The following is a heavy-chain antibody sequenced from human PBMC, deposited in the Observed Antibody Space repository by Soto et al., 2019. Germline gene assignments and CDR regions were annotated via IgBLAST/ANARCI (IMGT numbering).Heavy chain of an antibody. J-gene: IGHJ4*02. CDR1: GGPFSNDI. Sequence: QVQLVQSGAEVKKPGSSVKVSCKASGGPFSNDIITWVRQAPGQGLEWMGRIIPLVNTATYAQKFQGRLTITADRSTGTAYMELNSLRSEDTAVYYCARDSPIGSTFSGYDAIDYWGQGTLVTVSS. V-gene: IGHV1-69*08. CDR3: ARDSPIGSTFSGYDAIDY. CDR2: IIPLVNTA. D-gene: IGHD5-12*01.